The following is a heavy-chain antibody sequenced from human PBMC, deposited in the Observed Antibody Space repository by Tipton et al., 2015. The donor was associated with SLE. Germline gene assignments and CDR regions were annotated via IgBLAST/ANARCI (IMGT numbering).Heavy chain of an antibody. J-gene: IGHJ4*02. Sequence: TLSLNCTVYGGSLSGYWWSWIRHSPGKGLEWIREIYPTGRTDYNPSRKSRVTISVDMSKNQFSLKLTSVTAADTAVYFCSAEYYSSSWIHPIDFWGQGMLVTVSS. D-gene: IGHD6-6*01. V-gene: IGHV4-34*01. CDR1: GGSLSGYW. CDR3: SAEYYSSSWIHPIDF. CDR2: IYPTGRT.